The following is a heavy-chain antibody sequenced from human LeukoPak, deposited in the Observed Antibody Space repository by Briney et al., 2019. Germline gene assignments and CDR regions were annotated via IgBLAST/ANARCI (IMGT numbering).Heavy chain of an antibody. V-gene: IGHV4-34*01. CDR1: GGSFSGYY. Sequence: SETLSPTCAVYGGSFSGYYWGWIRQPPGKGLEWIGEINHSGSTNYNPSLKSRVTISVDTSKNQFSLKLSSVTAADTAVYYCARRYYYDSSGSQSSPIDYWGQGTLVTVSS. CDR2: INHSGST. CDR3: ARRYYYDSSGSQSSPIDY. D-gene: IGHD3-22*01. J-gene: IGHJ4*02.